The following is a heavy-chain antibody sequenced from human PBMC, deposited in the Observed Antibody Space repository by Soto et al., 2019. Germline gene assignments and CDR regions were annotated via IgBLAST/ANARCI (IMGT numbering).Heavy chain of an antibody. CDR2: ISGRGGTT. V-gene: IGHV3-23*01. J-gene: IGHJ3*02. CDR1: GFSFGTYA. CDR3: EKEGAGETTYEALDI. D-gene: IGHD1-1*01. Sequence: EVQLLESGGTLVQPGGSLRLSCAVSGFSFGTYAMAWVRLAPGKGLEWLSTISGRGGTTYYAGSVKGRFTISRDNSKNMMFLQMYSLRVDDTAVYYCEKEGAGETTYEALDIWGQGTLVTVSS.